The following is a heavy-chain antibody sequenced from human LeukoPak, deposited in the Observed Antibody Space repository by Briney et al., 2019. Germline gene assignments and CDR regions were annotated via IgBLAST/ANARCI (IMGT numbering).Heavy chain of an antibody. V-gene: IGHV4-59*01. D-gene: IGHD3-22*01. CDR1: GGSISSYY. CDR2: IYYSGST. J-gene: IGHJ3*02. CDR3: ARDGYYDSSGYPHDAFDI. Sequence: SETLSLTCTVSGGSISSYYWSWIRQPPGKGLEWIGYIYYSGSTNYNPSLKSRVTISVDTSKNQFSLKLSSVTAADTAVYYCARDGYYDSSGYPHDAFDIWGQGTMVTVSS.